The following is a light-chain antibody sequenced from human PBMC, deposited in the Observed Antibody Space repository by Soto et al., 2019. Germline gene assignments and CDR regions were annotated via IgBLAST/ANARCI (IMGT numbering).Light chain of an antibody. CDR1: SSDVGGYNY. CDR2: EVS. Sequence: SVLTQPASVSGSPGQSITISCTGTSSDVGGYNYVSWYQQHPGKAPKLMIYEVSNRPSGVSNRFSGSKSGNTASLTISGLQAEDEADYYCSSYTSSSTLAVFGTGTKVTVL. V-gene: IGLV2-14*01. J-gene: IGLJ1*01. CDR3: SSYTSSSTLAV.